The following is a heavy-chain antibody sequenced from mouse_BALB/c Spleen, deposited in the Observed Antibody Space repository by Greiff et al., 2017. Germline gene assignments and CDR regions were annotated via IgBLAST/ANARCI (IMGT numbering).Heavy chain of an antibody. Sequence: DVKLQESGPGLVKPSQSLSLTCTVTGYSITSDYAWNWIRQFPGNKLEWMGYISYSGSTSYNPSLKSRISITRDTSKNQFFLQLNSVTTEDTATYYCARSERGAPDGYYEGVDYWGQGTTLTVSS. CDR2: ISYSGST. CDR1: GYSITSDYA. CDR3: ARSERGAPDGYYEGVDY. J-gene: IGHJ2*01. V-gene: IGHV3-2*02. D-gene: IGHD2-3*01.